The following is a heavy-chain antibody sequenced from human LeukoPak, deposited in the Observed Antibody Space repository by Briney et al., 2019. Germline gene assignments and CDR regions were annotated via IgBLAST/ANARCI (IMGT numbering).Heavy chain of an antibody. V-gene: IGHV3-23*01. CDR1: GFTFSSYA. J-gene: IGHJ6*02. D-gene: IGHD2-21*02. CDR3: AKDYSGLLLDYYGMDV. Sequence: GGSLRLSCAASGFTFSSYAMSWVRQAPGRGLEWASAISGSGGSTYYADSVKGRFTISRDNSKNTLYLQMNSLRAEDTAVYYCAKDYSGLLLDYYGMDVWGQGTTVTVSS. CDR2: ISGSGGST.